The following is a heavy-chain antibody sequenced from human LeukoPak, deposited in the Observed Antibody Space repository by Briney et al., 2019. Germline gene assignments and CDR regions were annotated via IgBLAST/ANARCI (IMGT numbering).Heavy chain of an antibody. J-gene: IGHJ2*01. CDR1: GYTFTGYY. CDR2: INPNSGGT. Sequence: ASVKVSCKASGYTFTGYYMHWVRQAPGQGLEWMGWINPNSGGTNYAQKFQGRVTMTRDTSISTAYMELSRLRSDDTAVYYCARVGCSSTSCYYWYFDLWAVAPWSLSPQ. CDR3: ARVGCSSTSCYYWYFDL. D-gene: IGHD2-2*01. V-gene: IGHV1-2*02.